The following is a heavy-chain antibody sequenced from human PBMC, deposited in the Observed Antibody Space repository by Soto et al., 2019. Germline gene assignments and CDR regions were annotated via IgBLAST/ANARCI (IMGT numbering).Heavy chain of an antibody. D-gene: IGHD2-8*01. CDR3: ARDKNGLGDY. J-gene: IGHJ4*02. V-gene: IGHV1-3*04. CDR2: INTGTGNT. CDR1: GYIFTSYP. Sequence: ASVEVSCKASGYIFTSYPIHWVRQAPGQRLEWMGWINTGTGNTKYSQNFQGRVTTTRDTSASTAYMELSSLRSEDTAVYYCARDKNGLGDYWGQGTLVTVSS.